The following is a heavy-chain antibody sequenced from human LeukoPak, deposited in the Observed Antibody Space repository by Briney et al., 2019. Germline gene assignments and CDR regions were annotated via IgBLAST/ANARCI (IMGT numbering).Heavy chain of an antibody. J-gene: IGHJ4*02. CDR1: GGSFSGYY. D-gene: IGHD2-15*01. CDR3: ARHRGGYCSGGSCRNYFDY. CDR2: INHSGST. Sequence: KPSETLSLTCAVYGGSFSGYYWSWIRQPPGKGLEWIGEINHSGSTNYNPSLKSRVTISVDTSKNQFSLKLSSVTAADTAVYYCARHRGGYCSGGSCRNYFDYWGQGTLVTVSS. V-gene: IGHV4-34*01.